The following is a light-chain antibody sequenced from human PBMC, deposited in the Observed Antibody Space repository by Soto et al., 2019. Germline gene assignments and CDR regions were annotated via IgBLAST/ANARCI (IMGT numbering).Light chain of an antibody. J-gene: IGKJ5*01. V-gene: IGKV1-33*01. CDR2: AAS. Sequence: DIQMTQSPSSLSGSVGDRVTITCQASQDIGNSVNWYQQKPGKAPKLLLSAASNLETGDPLRFSGSGSGTDVAFIISSLQPEDVATYFCQQYGSLPITFGQGTRLEIK. CDR1: QDIGNS. CDR3: QQYGSLPIT.